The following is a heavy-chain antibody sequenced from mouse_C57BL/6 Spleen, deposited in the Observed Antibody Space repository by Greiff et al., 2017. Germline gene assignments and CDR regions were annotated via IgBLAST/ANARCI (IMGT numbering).Heavy chain of an antibody. CDR1: GYTFTSYW. V-gene: IGHV1-50*01. Sequence: QVQLQQPGAELVKPGASVKLSCKASGYTFTSYWMQWVKQRPGQGLEWIGKIDPSDSYTNYNQKFKGKATLTVDTSSSTAYMQLSSLTSEDSAVYYCARSMMVTTLYYYAMDYWGQGTSVTVSS. CDR2: IDPSDSYT. J-gene: IGHJ4*01. CDR3: ARSMMVTTLYYYAMDY. D-gene: IGHD2-3*01.